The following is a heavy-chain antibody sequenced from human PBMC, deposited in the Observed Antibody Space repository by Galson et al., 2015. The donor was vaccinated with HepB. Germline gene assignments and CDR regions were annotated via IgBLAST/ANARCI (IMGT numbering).Heavy chain of an antibody. J-gene: IGHJ5*02. CDR2: IDHSGST. D-gene: IGHD3-3*01. V-gene: IGHV4-34*01. CDR1: DGSFSGYY. CDR3: ARGGRVTVFGVTVRWRFDP. Sequence: SETLSLTCAVYDGSFSGYYWTWIRQAPGKGLEWIGEIDHSGSTNYNPSLKGRGSITLDASKNEFSLRLTSVTAADTAVYFCARGGRVTVFGVTVRWRFDPWGQGTLVIVSS.